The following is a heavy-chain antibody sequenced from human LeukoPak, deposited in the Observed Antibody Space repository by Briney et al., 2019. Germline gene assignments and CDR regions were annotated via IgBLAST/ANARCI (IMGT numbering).Heavy chain of an antibody. Sequence: TGGSLRLSCAASGFTFSSYAMSWVRQAPGKGLEWVSAISGSGGSTYYADSVKGRFTISRDNSKNTLYLRMNSLRAEDTAVYYCAKVPDIVVVPATYYFDYWGQGTLVTVSS. V-gene: IGHV3-23*01. CDR2: ISGSGGST. CDR1: GFTFSSYA. CDR3: AKVPDIVVVPATYYFDY. D-gene: IGHD2-2*01. J-gene: IGHJ4*02.